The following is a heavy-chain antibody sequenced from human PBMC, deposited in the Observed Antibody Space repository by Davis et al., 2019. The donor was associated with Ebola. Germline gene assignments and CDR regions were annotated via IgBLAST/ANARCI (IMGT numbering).Heavy chain of an antibody. CDR1: GFTFSSYW. Sequence: GESLKISCAASGFTFSSYWMHWVRQAPGKGLVWVSRINSDGSSTSYADSVKGRFTISRDNSKKTLYLQMNSLRAEDTAMYYCARRGTSSWYAGWFDPWGQGTLVTVSS. J-gene: IGHJ5*02. CDR3: ARRGTSSWYAGWFDP. V-gene: IGHV3-74*01. D-gene: IGHD6-13*01. CDR2: INSDGSST.